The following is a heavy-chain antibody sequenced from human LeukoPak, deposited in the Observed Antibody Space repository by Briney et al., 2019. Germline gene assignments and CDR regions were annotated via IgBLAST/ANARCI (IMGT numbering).Heavy chain of an antibody. CDR1: GFTFSSYA. CDR3: AKPPRSQGGPC. D-gene: IGHD3-16*01. V-gene: IGHV3-23*01. CDR2: ISGSGGST. Sequence: GGSLRLSCAASGFTFSSYAMSWVRQAPGKGLEWVSAISGSGGSTYYADSVKGRFTISRDNSKNTLYLQMNSLSAEDTAVDYCAKPPRSQGGPCGGRGPLVTVPS. J-gene: IGHJ4*02.